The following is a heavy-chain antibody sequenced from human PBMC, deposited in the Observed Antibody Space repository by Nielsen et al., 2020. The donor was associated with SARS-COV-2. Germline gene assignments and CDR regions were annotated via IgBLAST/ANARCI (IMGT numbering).Heavy chain of an antibody. CDR3: TTEQSGWYPYYFDY. Sequence: GESLKISCAASGFTFSNAWMSWVRQAPGKGLEWVGRIKSKTDGGTTDYAAPVKGRFTISRDDSKNTLYLQMNSLKTEDTAVYYCTTEQSGWYPYYFDYWGQGTLVTVSS. V-gene: IGHV3-15*01. D-gene: IGHD6-19*01. J-gene: IGHJ4*02. CDR1: GFTFSNAW. CDR2: IKSKTDGGTT.